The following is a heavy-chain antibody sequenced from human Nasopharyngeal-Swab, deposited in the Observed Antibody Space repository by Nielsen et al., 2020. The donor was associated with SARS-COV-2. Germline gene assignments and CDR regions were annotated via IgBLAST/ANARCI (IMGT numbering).Heavy chain of an antibody. CDR2: IYYSGST. J-gene: IGHJ5*02. Sequence: SETLSLTCTVSGGSISSYYWSWIRQPPGKGLEWIGYIYYSGSTNYNPSLKSRVTISVDTSKNQFSLKLSSVTAADTAVYYCARGSYSVGPHGWFDPWGQGTLVTVSS. V-gene: IGHV4-59*13. CDR3: ARGSYSVGPHGWFDP. CDR1: GGSISSYY. D-gene: IGHD1-26*01.